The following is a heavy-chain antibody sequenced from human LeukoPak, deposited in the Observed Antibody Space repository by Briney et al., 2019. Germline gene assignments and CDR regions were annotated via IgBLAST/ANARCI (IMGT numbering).Heavy chain of an antibody. Sequence: TSETLSLTCAVHGGSFSGYYWSWIRQTPLKGLEWLGQVNDSGSATYNPSLRSRVTMSVDKSKNQFSMKLTSVTAADTAVYFCASSYYDTVGFSPFDYWGQGTLVTVSS. CDR3: ASSYYDTVGFSPFDY. V-gene: IGHV4-34*01. D-gene: IGHD3-22*01. CDR2: VNDSGSA. CDR1: GGSFSGYY. J-gene: IGHJ4*02.